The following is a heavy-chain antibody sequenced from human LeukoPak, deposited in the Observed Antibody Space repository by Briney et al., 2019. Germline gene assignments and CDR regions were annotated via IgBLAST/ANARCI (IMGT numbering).Heavy chain of an antibody. CDR1: GGSISSYY. CDR3: ARVLLFGAFDI. J-gene: IGHJ3*02. V-gene: IGHV4-59*12. Sequence: SETLSLTCTVSGGSISSYYWSWIRQPPGKGLEWIGYIYYSGSTNYNPSLKSRVTISVDTSKNQLSLKLSSVTAADTAVYYCARVLLFGAFDIWGQGTMVTVSS. D-gene: IGHD3-10*01. CDR2: IYYSGST.